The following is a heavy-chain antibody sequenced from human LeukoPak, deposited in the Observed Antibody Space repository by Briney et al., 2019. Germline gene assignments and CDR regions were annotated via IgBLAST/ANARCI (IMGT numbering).Heavy chain of an antibody. V-gene: IGHV1-69*13. CDR2: IIPIFGTA. D-gene: IGHD2-15*01. Sequence: SVKVSCKASGGTFSSYAISWVRQAPGQGLEWMGGIIPIFGTANYAQKFQGRVTITADESTSTAYMELSSLRSEDTAVYYCARDCSGGSCYSQNGYYYYGMDVWGQGTTVTVSS. CDR1: GGTFSSYA. J-gene: IGHJ6*02. CDR3: ARDCSGGSCYSQNGYYYYGMDV.